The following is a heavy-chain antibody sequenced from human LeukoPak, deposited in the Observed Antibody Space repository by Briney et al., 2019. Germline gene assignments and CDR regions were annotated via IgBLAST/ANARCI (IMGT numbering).Heavy chain of an antibody. CDR1: GFTFSSYG. Sequence: TGGSLRLSCAASGFTFSSYGMHWVRQAPGKGLEWVAFIRYDGSNKYYADSVKGRFTISRDNSKNTLYLQMNSLRAEDTAVYYCAKDRAGMVRGVIYYFDYWGQGTLVTVSS. V-gene: IGHV3-30*02. CDR3: AKDRAGMVRGVIYYFDY. D-gene: IGHD3-10*01. J-gene: IGHJ4*02. CDR2: IRYDGSNK.